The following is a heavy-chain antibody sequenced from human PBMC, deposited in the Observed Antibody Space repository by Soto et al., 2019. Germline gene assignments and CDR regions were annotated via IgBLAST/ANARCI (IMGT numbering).Heavy chain of an antibody. CDR1: GFTFGDYA. Sequence: GGSLRLSCTASGFTFGDYAMIWFRQAPGKGLEWVGFITSKAYGGTTEYAATVKGRFTISRDDSKSIAYLQMNSLKTDDTAVYYFSRVPPNNQGDPLYYWSQGTLVTVS. CDR2: ITSKAYGGTT. CDR3: SRVPPNNQGDPLYY. V-gene: IGHV3-49*03. D-gene: IGHD1-26*01. J-gene: IGHJ4*02.